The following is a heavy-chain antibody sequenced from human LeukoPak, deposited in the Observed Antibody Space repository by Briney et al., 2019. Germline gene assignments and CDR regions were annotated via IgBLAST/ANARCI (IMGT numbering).Heavy chain of an antibody. CDR2: ISSSGSTI. V-gene: IGHV3-48*03. Sequence: PGGSLRLSCAASGFTFSSYEVNWVRQAPGKGLEWVSYISSSGSTIYYADSVKGRFTISRDNAKNSLYLQMNSLRADDTAMYYCVRGGYGPDYWGQGTLVTVSS. CDR3: VRGGYGPDY. J-gene: IGHJ4*02. D-gene: IGHD5-12*01. CDR1: GFTFSSYE.